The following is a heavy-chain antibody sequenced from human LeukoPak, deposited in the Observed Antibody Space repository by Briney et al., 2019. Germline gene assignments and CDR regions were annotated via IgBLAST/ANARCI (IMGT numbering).Heavy chain of an antibody. CDR1: GASFSGPY. CDR3: ARDGGRGWYNY. Sequence: PSETLSLICGVYGASFSGPYWSWIRQPPGKGLEWIGDINHSGGTNYNPSLKSRVTISVDTSKDQFSLKLNSVTVADTAVYYCARDGGRGWYNYWGRGTLVTVSS. D-gene: IGHD6-19*01. V-gene: IGHV4-34*01. CDR2: INHSGGT. J-gene: IGHJ4*02.